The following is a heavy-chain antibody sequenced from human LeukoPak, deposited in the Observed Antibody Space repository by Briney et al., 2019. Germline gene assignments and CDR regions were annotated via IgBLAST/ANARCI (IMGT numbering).Heavy chain of an antibody. CDR1: GGSISSYY. CDR3: ARDHSYYDFWSGYYTNWFDP. D-gene: IGHD3-3*01. Sequence: SETLSLTCTVSGGSISSYYWSWIRQPAGKGLEWIGRFYTSGSTNYNPSLKSRVTMSVDTSKNQFSLKLSSVTAADTAVYYCARDHSYYDFWSGYYTNWFDPWGQGTLVTVSS. J-gene: IGHJ5*02. V-gene: IGHV4-4*07. CDR2: FYTSGST.